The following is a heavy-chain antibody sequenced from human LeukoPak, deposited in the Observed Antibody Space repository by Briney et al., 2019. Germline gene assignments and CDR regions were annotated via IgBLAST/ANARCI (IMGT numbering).Heavy chain of an antibody. J-gene: IGHJ4*02. D-gene: IGHD3-9*01. CDR2: IRSKAYGGTT. CDR1: GFTFGDYA. CDR3: TRDRGLRYFDWLLFDY. V-gene: IGHV3-49*03. Sequence: GXSLRLSCTASGFTFGDYAMSWFRQAPGKGLEWVGFIRSKAYGGTTEYAASVKGRFTISRDDSKSIAYLQMNSLKTEDTAVYYCTRDRGLRYFDWLLFDYLGQGTLVTVSS.